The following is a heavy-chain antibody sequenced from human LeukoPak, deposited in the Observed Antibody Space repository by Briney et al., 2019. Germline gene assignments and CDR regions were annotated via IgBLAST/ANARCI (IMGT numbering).Heavy chain of an antibody. J-gene: IGHJ3*02. CDR3: ARRRYSREHALDAFDI. V-gene: IGHV5-51*01. D-gene: IGHD2-15*01. CDR2: IYRGNSDI. Sequence: GESRKISCKGSGYSFTSYWIGWVRQMPGKGLEWMGIIYRGNSDIRYSPSFQGQVTISADKSISTAYLQWSSLKASDTAMYYCARRRYSREHALDAFDIWGQGTMVTVSS. CDR1: GYSFTSYW.